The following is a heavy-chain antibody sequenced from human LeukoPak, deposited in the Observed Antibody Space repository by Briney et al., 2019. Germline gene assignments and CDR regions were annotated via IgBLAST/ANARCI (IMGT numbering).Heavy chain of an antibody. Sequence: PGGSLRLSCAASGFTFSSYAMHWVRQAPGKGLEWVAVISYDGSNKYYADSVKGRFTISRDNSKDTLYLQMNSLRAEDTAVYYCAKRSHDYGDYVVDYWGQGTLVTVSS. CDR3: AKRSHDYGDYVVDY. V-gene: IGHV3-30-3*02. CDR2: ISYDGSNK. D-gene: IGHD4-17*01. CDR1: GFTFSSYA. J-gene: IGHJ4*02.